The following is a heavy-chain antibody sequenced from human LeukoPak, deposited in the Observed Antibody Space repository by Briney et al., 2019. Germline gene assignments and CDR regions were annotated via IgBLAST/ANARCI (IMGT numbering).Heavy chain of an antibody. CDR1: GFTFSSYS. Sequence: GGSLRLSCAASGFTFSSYSMNWVRQAPGKGLDWFSAISGSGDSTYYADSVKGRFTISRDSSRSTMYLQMTSLTAEDTAVYYCAKGSGTSRPYYLDYWGRGTLVTVSS. CDR2: ISGSGDST. CDR3: AKGSGTSRPYYLDY. J-gene: IGHJ4*02. D-gene: IGHD6-25*01. V-gene: IGHV3-23*01.